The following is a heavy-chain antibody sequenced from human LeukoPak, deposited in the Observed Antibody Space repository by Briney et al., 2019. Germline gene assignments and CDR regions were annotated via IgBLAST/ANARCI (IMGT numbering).Heavy chain of an antibody. CDR3: AREGEGTGEIDY. V-gene: IGHV4-39*02. CDR2: IFYSGNT. CDR1: GGSINSSYY. J-gene: IGHJ4*02. D-gene: IGHD1-1*01. Sequence: SETLSLTCTVSGGSINSSYYWGWIRQPPGKGLEWIGSIFYSGNTYDNPSLKSRVTISVDTSKNQFSLKLNSVTAADTAVYYCAREGEGTGEIDYWGQGTLVTVPS.